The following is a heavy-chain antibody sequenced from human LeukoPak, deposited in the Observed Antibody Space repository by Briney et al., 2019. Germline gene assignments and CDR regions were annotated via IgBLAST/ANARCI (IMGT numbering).Heavy chain of an antibody. Sequence: PSETLSLTCTGSGGSISSYYWSWIRQPPGKGLEWTGYIYYSGSTNYNPSLKSRVTISVDTSKNQFSLKLSSVTAADTAVYYCASLYCSSTSCPFEYWGQGTLVTVSS. D-gene: IGHD2-2*01. J-gene: IGHJ4*02. CDR3: ASLYCSSTSCPFEY. CDR2: IYYSGST. V-gene: IGHV4-59*01. CDR1: GGSISSYY.